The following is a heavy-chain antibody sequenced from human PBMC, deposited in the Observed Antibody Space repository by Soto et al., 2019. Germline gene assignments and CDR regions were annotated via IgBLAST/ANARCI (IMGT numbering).Heavy chain of an antibody. CDR2: INPSDGNT. V-gene: IGHV1-46*01. Sequence: ASVKVSCKASGYTFTSYFMHWVRQAPGQGLEWMGIINPSDGNTVYAQQFQGRVTMTTDTSTSTVYMELSSLRSEDTAVYYCARLGHVTEWRLGPWGQGALVTVSS. D-gene: IGHD3-3*01. J-gene: IGHJ5*02. CDR3: ARLGHVTEWRLGP. CDR1: GYTFTSYF.